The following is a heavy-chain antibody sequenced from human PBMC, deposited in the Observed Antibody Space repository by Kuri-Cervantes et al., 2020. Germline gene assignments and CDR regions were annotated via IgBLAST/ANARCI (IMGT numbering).Heavy chain of an antibody. J-gene: IGHJ5*02. Sequence: GGSLRLSCAASGFTFSTYWMSWVRQAPGKGLEWVSTVTSSGGTAYYTDSVKGRFTISRDKSKNTLYLQMNNLRVDDTAVYFCAKLEGSWNSYYYVPWGQGILVTVSS. CDR3: AKLEGSWNSYYYVP. D-gene: IGHD3-10*02. CDR2: VTSSGGTA. V-gene: IGHV3-23*01. CDR1: GFTFSTYW.